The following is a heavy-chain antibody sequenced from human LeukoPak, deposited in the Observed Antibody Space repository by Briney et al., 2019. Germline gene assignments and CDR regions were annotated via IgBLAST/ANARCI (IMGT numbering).Heavy chain of an antibody. CDR1: GFTFSSYG. CDR2: IWYDGSNK. Sequence: GGSLRLSCAASGFTFSSYGMHWVRQAPGRGLEWVAVIWYDGSNKYYADSVKGRFTISRDNSKNTLYLQMNSLRAEDTAVYYCARDSGLRYFDWLPDYWGQGTLVTVSS. V-gene: IGHV3-33*01. CDR3: ARDSGLRYFDWLPDY. D-gene: IGHD3-9*01. J-gene: IGHJ4*02.